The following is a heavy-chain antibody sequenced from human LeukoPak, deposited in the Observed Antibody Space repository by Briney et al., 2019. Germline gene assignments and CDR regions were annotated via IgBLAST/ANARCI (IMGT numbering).Heavy chain of an antibody. V-gene: IGHV5-51*01. CDR1: GYIFTNYW. CDR2: IYPSDSDT. J-gene: IGHJ4*02. CDR3: ARPLSSSPQPYFDY. D-gene: IGHD6-6*01. Sequence: GESLKISCKVSGYIFTNYWVGWVRQMPGKGLEWMGIIYPSDSDTRYSPSFQGQVTISADKSISTAYLQWSSLKASDTAMYYCARPLSSSPQPYFDYWGQGTLVTVSS.